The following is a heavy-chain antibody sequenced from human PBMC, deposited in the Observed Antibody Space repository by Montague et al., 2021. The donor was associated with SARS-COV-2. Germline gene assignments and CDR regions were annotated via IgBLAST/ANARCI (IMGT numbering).Heavy chain of an antibody. CDR2: IYDRGST. J-gene: IGHJ3*02. CDR1: GGSISSSNYY. Sequence: SETLSLTCTASGGSISSSNYYWDWIRQPPGKGLEWIRSIYDRGSTYYXXXLESRVTISVDTSKNHFSLKLSSVTAADTAVYYCARRGRKLLPVATTIGGFDIWGQGTMVTVSS. V-gene: IGHV4-39*02. CDR3: ARRGRKLLPVATTIGGFDI. D-gene: IGHD5-12*01.